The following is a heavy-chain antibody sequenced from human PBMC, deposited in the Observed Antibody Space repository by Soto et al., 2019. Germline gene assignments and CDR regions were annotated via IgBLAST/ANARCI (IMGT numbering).Heavy chain of an antibody. Sequence: ASETLSLTCTVSGASVISGSYYWSWIRQPPGKGLEWLGYIYYSGSTNYNASLKSRVTISVDTSRNQFSLKLSSVTAADTAVYYCARASTYFGSWGQGTLVTVSS. J-gene: IGHJ4*02. CDR3: ARASTYFGS. CDR2: IYYSGST. V-gene: IGHV4-61*01. CDR1: GASVISGSYY.